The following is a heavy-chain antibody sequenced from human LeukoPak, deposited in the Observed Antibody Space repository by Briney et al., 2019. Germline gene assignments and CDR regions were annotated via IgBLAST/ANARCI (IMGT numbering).Heavy chain of an antibody. J-gene: IGHJ4*02. V-gene: IGHV3-7*01. CDR3: ARGARGSSSGYSYFDY. D-gene: IGHD3-22*01. CDR2: IKQDGSEE. Sequence: GGSLRLSCAASGFIFGDYWVTWVRQAPGKGLEWVANIKQDGSEEHYVDSVKGRFTISRDNARNSLSVQMNSLRVEDTALYYCARGARGSSSGYSYFDYWGQGTLVTVSS. CDR1: GFIFGDYW.